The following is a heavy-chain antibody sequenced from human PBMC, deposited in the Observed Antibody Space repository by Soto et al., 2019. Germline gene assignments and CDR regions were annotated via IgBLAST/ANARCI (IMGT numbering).Heavy chain of an antibody. CDR2: IIPIFGTA. CDR3: ARPYTVKGAFDI. CDR1: GGTFSSCA. J-gene: IGHJ3*02. Sequence: SVKVSCKASGGTFSSCAISWVRQAPGQGLEWMGGIIPIFGTANYTQKFQGRVTITADESTSTAYMELSSLRSEDTAVYYCARPYTVKGAFDIWGQGTMVTVSS. V-gene: IGHV1-69*13. D-gene: IGHD4-17*01.